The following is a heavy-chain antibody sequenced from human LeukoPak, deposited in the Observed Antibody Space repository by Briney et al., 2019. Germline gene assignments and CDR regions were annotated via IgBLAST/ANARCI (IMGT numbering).Heavy chain of an antibody. V-gene: IGHV4-59*01. J-gene: IGHJ6*02. CDR1: GGSISSYY. Sequence: SETLSLTCTVSGGSISSYYWSWIRQPPGKGLECIGYIHYSGSTNYNPSLKSRVTISVDTSKNQFSLKLSSVTAADTAVYYCAKVLNYGSGSYSSTYGMDVWGQGTTVTVSS. D-gene: IGHD3-10*01. CDR3: AKVLNYGSGSYSSTYGMDV. CDR2: IHYSGST.